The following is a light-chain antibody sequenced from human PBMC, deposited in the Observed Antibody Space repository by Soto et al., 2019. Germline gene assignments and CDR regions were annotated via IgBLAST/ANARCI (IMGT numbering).Light chain of an antibody. CDR3: QQYDSSPPTLT. V-gene: IGKV3-20*01. Sequence: EIVLTQSPGTLSLSPGERATLSCRASQSVGSTFLAWYQQKPGQAPRLLIYDASSRATGIPDRFSGSGSGTYFSLIISRLEPEDFAVYYCQQYDSSPPTLTFGGGTKVEIK. CDR2: DAS. CDR1: QSVGSTF. J-gene: IGKJ4*01.